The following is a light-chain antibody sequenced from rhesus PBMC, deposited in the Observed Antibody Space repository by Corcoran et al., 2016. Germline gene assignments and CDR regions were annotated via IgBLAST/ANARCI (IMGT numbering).Light chain of an antibody. Sequence: DIQMTQSPSSLSASVGDTVTITCRASQGISTWLAWYQQKPGKAPKLLIYKASSLLSGVPSRFSGSGSGTDFTLTISSLQSEDYGTYYCQQYSSRPWTFGQGTKVEIK. J-gene: IGKJ1*01. CDR2: KAS. CDR3: QQYSSRPWT. V-gene: IGKV1-22*01. CDR1: QGISTW.